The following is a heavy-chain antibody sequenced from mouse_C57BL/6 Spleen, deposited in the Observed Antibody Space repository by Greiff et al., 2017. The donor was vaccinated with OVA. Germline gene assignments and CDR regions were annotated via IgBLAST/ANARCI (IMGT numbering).Heavy chain of an antibody. J-gene: IGHJ2*01. D-gene: IGHD1-1*01. Sequence: QVQLKQSGAELVRPGASVTLSCKASGYTFTDYEMHWVKQTPVHGLEWIGAIDPETGGTAYNQKFKGKAILTADKSSSTAYMELRSLTSEDSAVYYCTRNYYGSSYFDYWGQVTTLTVSS. CDR3: TRNYYGSSYFDY. CDR2: IDPETGGT. V-gene: IGHV1-15*01. CDR1: GYTFTDYE.